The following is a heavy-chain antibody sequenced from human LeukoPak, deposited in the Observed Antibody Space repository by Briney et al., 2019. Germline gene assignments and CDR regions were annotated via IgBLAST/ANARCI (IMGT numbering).Heavy chain of an antibody. V-gene: IGHV4-30-2*01. D-gene: IGHD3-3*01. CDR1: GGSISSGGYS. Sequence: KPSETLSLTCAVSGGSISSGGYSWSWIRQPPGKGLEWIGYIYHSGSTYHNPSLKSRVTISVDRSKNQFSLKLSSVTAADTAVYYCAREGSGRFDYWGQGTLVTVSS. CDR2: IYHSGST. CDR3: AREGSGRFDY. J-gene: IGHJ4*02.